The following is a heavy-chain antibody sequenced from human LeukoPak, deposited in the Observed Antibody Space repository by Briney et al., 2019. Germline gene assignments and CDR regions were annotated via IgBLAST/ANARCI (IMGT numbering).Heavy chain of an antibody. Sequence: GASVKVSCTASGYSFTSYDIDWVRQATGQGLEWMGWMNPNSGNTGYAQKFQGRVTMTRNTSISTAYMELSSLRAEDTAVYYCARDRTSGGYGDSEDWFDPWGQGTLVTVSS. CDR2: MNPNSGNT. V-gene: IGHV1-8*01. CDR3: ARDRTSGGYGDSEDWFDP. CDR1: GYSFTSYD. D-gene: IGHD4-17*01. J-gene: IGHJ5*02.